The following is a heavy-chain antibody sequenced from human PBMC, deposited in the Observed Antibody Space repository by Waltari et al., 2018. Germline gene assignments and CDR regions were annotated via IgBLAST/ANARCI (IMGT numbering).Heavy chain of an antibody. CDR1: VFALRMYS. Sequence: DVYLAESGGGLVQPGGSLRLSCASSVFALRMYSMSWVRQAPGKGLEWVANIKFDGTGQYYLDSVAGRFTISRDNTKNSLYLQMDRLRDDDTAVYYCARGSADFVRFWDSWGQGTLVTVSS. J-gene: IGHJ4*02. CDR3: ARGSADFVRFWDS. CDR2: IKFDGTGQ. D-gene: IGHD3-10*01. V-gene: IGHV3-7*03.